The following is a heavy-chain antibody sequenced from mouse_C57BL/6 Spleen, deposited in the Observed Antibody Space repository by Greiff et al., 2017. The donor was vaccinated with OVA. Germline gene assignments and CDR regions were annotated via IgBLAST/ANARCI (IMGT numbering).Heavy chain of an antibody. CDR3: ARSIVTTWVLTDY. J-gene: IGHJ3*01. Sequence: QVHVKQSGAELVRPGTSVKVSCKASGYAFTNYLIEWVKQRPGQGLEWIGVINPGNGGTNYNEKFKGKSTLTADKSSSTAYMQLSSLTSEDSAVYFCARSIVTTWVLTDYWGQGTMVTVSA. D-gene: IGHD2-13*01. CDR1: GYAFTNYL. CDR2: INPGNGGT. V-gene: IGHV1-54*01.